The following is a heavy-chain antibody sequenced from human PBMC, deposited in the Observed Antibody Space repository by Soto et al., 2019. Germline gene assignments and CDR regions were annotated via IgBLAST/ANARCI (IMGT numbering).Heavy chain of an antibody. Sequence: QLQLQESGPGLVKPSETLSLTCTVSGGSISSSSYYWGWIRQPPGKGLEWIGSIYYSGNTSYTPSLKSRVTMSVDTSKNHFSLVLSSVTAADTAVYYCAREGGRYCTGGSCQVDYLRQGTLVSVSS. J-gene: IGHJ4*02. CDR2: IYYSGNT. D-gene: IGHD2-15*01. V-gene: IGHV4-39*02. CDR3: AREGGRYCTGGSCQVDY. CDR1: GGSISSSSYY.